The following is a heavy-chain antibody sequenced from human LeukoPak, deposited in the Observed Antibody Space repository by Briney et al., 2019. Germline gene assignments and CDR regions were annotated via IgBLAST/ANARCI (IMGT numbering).Heavy chain of an antibody. CDR1: GGSISSSSYY. D-gene: IGHD6-19*01. V-gene: IGHV4-39*07. Sequence: SETLSLTCTVSGGSISSSSYYWGWIRQPPGKGLEWIGSIYYSGSTYYNPSLKSRVTISVDTSKNQFSLKLSSVTAADTAVYYCARGSHSSGWYYFDYWGQGTLVTVSS. J-gene: IGHJ4*02. CDR2: IYYSGST. CDR3: ARGSHSSGWYYFDY.